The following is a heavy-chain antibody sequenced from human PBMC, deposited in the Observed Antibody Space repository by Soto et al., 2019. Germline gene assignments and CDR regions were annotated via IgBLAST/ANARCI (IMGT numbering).Heavy chain of an antibody. Sequence: SETLSLTCTVSGGSISSYYWSWIRQPPGKGLEWIGYIYYSGSTNYNPSLKSRVTISVDNSKNTLYLQMNSLRAEDTAVYYCARANYGDYRYWGQGTLVTVSS. V-gene: IGHV4-59*01. CDR3: ARANYGDYRY. J-gene: IGHJ4*02. CDR2: IYYSGST. D-gene: IGHD4-17*01. CDR1: GGSISSYY.